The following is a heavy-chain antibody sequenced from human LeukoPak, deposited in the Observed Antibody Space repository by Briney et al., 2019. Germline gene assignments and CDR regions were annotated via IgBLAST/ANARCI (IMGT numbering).Heavy chain of an antibody. J-gene: IGHJ4*02. CDR1: GFTFDNYA. Sequence: GGSLRLSCAASGFTFDNYALNWVRQAPGKGLEWVSAITGVGGTTYYADSVKGRFTISRDNSKNTLYLQMNTLRTEDTAVYFCAKDKPIDYWGQGTLVTVSS. D-gene: IGHD1-14*01. CDR2: ITGVGGTT. V-gene: IGHV3-23*01. CDR3: AKDKPIDY.